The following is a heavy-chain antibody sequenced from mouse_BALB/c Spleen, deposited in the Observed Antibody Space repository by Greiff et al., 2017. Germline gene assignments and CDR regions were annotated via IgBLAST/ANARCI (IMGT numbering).Heavy chain of an antibody. V-gene: IGHV3-2*02. CDR1: GYSITSDYA. D-gene: IGHD3-3*01. CDR2: ISYSGST. J-gene: IGHJ1*01. CDR3: ARRAHGYRYFDV. Sequence: EVQLQQSGPGLVKPSQSLSLTCTVTGYSITSDYAWNWIRQFPGNKLEWMGYISYSGSTSYNPSLKSRISITRDTSKNQFFLQLNSVTTEDTATYYCARRAHGYRYFDVWGAGTTVTVSS.